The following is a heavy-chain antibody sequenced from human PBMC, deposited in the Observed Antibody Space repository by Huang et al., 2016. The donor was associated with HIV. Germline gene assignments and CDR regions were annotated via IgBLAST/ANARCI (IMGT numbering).Heavy chain of an antibody. V-gene: IGHV3-53*01. D-gene: IGHD5-18*01. CDR2: LYHGGKA. CDR3: ARGRYGTPNA. J-gene: IGHJ5*02. CDR1: GFTVNSNY. Sequence: EVPLVESGGGLVQPGGSLRLSCAASGFTVNSNYLNWGRRAPGKGLEWVSLLYHGGKAHYADSVKGRFTISGDISQNTVFLQMSSLIVEDTAVYYCARGRYGTPNAWGQGTLVTVSS.